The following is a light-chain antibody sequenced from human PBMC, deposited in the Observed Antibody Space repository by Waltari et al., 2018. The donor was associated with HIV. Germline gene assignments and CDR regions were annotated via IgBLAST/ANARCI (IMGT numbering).Light chain of an antibody. CDR1: QSRCSGANKKYR. J-gene: IGKJ4*01. V-gene: IGKV4-1*01. CDR2: WAS. Sequence: DIVMTQSPDSQALSRGARAPINCRSSQSRCSGANKKYRLGWYQDKPGQPPKLLISWASTREFGGADRFRGSGSGTDFTPTINSRQADDGAVYSFQKFPLSARLTFGGGTKV. CDR3: QKFPLSARLT.